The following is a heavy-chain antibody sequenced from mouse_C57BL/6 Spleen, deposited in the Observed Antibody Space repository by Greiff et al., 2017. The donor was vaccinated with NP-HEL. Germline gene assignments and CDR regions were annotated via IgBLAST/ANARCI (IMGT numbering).Heavy chain of an antibody. CDR3: TRLGRDY. J-gene: IGHJ2*01. V-gene: IGHV1-15*01. CDR2: IDPETGGT. Sequence: VKLQESGAELVRPGASVTLSCKASGYTFTDYEMHWVKQTPVHGLEWIGAIDPETGGTAYNQKFKGKAILTADKSSSTAYMELRSLTSEDSAVYYCTRLGRDYWGQGTTLTVSS. D-gene: IGHD4-1*01. CDR1: GYTFTDYE.